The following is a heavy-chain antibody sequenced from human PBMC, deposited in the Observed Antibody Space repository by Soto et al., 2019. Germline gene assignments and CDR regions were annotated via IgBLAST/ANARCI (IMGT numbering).Heavy chain of an antibody. CDR2: MNPNSGHT. J-gene: IGHJ4*02. Sequence: QVQLVQSGAEVKKPGASVKVSCKASGYTFTSHDINWMRQATGQGLEWMGWMNPNSGHTNYAQKFQGRVTMTRDTSISTAYMELTNLRSEDTGIYYCASDMSTMWGQGTPVTVSS. D-gene: IGHD2-2*01. V-gene: IGHV1-8*01. CDR1: GYTFTSHD. CDR3: ASDMSTM.